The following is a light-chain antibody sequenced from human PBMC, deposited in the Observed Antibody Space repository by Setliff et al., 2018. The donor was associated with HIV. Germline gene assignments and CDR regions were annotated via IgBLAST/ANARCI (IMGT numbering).Light chain of an antibody. Sequence: DIQMTQSPSTLSASVGDRVTITCRASQSISTWLAWYQQKPGKAPKILIYKASTLESGVPSRFSGSGSGTEFTLTISSLQPDDFAIYYCQQYNTYSRTFGQGTKWIS. CDR2: KAS. CDR3: QQYNTYSRT. V-gene: IGKV1-5*03. CDR1: QSISTW. J-gene: IGKJ1*01.